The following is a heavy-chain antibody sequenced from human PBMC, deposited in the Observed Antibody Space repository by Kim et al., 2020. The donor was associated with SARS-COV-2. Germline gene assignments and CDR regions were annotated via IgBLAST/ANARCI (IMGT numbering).Heavy chain of an antibody. J-gene: IGHJ4*02. CDR3: ARSPYSSSSIDY. D-gene: IGHD6-6*01. V-gene: IGHV4-34*01. Sequence: NSNPSLKSRVTLSVDTSKNQFSLKLSSVTAADTAVYYCARSPYSSSSIDYWGQGTLVTVSS.